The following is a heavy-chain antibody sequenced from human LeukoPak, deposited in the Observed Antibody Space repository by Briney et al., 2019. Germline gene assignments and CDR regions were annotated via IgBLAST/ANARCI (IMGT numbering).Heavy chain of an antibody. D-gene: IGHD3-22*01. Sequence: PSETLSLTCTVSGYSISSGYYWGWIRQPPGKGLEGIGSIYYSGSTYYNPSLKSRVTISVDTSKNQFSLKLSSVTAADTAVYYCARSSSGYYPGDFDYWGQGTLVTVSS. CDR1: GYSISSGYY. V-gene: IGHV4-38-2*02. J-gene: IGHJ4*02. CDR3: ARSSSGYYPGDFDY. CDR2: IYYSGST.